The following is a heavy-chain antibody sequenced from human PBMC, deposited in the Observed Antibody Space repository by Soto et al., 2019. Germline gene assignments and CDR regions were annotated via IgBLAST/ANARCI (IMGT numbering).Heavy chain of an antibody. CDR2: INPEESEK. CDR3: TRENPECSGDRCYPPYFDF. D-gene: IGHD2-15*01. J-gene: IGHJ4*02. CDR1: GLTFSRFW. V-gene: IGHV3-7*01. Sequence: GGSLRLSCGASGLTFSRFWMSWVRQAPGKGLEWVANINPEESEKYYVDSVRGRFTVSRDNARNSLYLQMNSLRAEDTAVYYCTRENPECSGDRCYPPYFDFWGQGTLVTVSS.